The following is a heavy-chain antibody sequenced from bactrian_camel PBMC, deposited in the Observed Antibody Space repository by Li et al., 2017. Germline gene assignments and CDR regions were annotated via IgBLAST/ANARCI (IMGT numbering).Heavy chain of an antibody. V-gene: IGHV3S53*01. D-gene: IGHD2*01. CDR1: GNTYSLNC. J-gene: IGHJ6*01. CDR2: AGDDDVT. CDR3: AADTAGSGGYCYYHERYETTFCY. Sequence: HVQLVESGGGTAQPGRSLRLSCAASGNTYSLNCLGWFRQAPGKEREGVAAAGDDDVTSYTDSVKGRFVISKDNAKNTLYLQMNSLKPEDTAMYYCAADTAGSGGYCYYHERYETTFCYWGQGTQVTVS.